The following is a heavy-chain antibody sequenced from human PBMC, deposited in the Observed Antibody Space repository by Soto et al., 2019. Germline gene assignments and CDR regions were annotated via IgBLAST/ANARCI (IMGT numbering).Heavy chain of an antibody. V-gene: IGHV3-23*01. D-gene: IGHD3-22*01. CDR2: ISGSGAST. Sequence: PGGSLRLSCAASGFTFSNYAMSWVRQAPGKGLEWVSGISGSGASTYYADSVKGRFTISRDHSKNTLFLQMNSLRVEDKAVYYCVGSTGYYYNLNYWGQGTLVTVSS. CDR3: VGSTGYYYNLNY. J-gene: IGHJ4*02. CDR1: GFTFSNYA.